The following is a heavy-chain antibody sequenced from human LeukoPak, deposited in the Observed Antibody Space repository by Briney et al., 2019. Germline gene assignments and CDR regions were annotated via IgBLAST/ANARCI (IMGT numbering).Heavy chain of an antibody. CDR1: GYTFTGYY. D-gene: IGHD6-13*01. Sequence: VASVKVSCKASGYTFTGYYMHWVRQAPGQGLEWMGWINPNSGGTNYAQKFQGRVTMTRDTSISTAYMELSRLRSDDTALYYCARVYLSQQLVPGLDYWGQGTLVTVSS. V-gene: IGHV1-2*02. CDR3: ARVYLSQQLVPGLDY. CDR2: INPNSGGT. J-gene: IGHJ4*02.